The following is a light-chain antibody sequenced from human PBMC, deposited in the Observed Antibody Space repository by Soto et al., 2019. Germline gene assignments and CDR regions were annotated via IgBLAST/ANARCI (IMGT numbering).Light chain of an antibody. CDR3: QQYYSTPWT. Sequence: DIVMTQSLDSLAVSLGERATINCKSSQSVLYSSNNKNYLAWYQQKPGQPPKLLIYWASTRESGVPDRFSGSGCGTDFTLTISSLQAEDVAVYYCQQYYSTPWTFGQGTKVEIK. CDR1: QSVLYSSNNKNY. V-gene: IGKV4-1*01. J-gene: IGKJ1*01. CDR2: WAS.